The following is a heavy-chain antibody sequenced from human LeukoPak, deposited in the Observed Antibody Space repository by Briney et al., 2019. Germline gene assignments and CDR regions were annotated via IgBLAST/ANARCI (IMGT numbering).Heavy chain of an antibody. Sequence: APVKVSCKASGYTFTSYDINWVRQATGQGLEWMGWMNPNSGNTGYAQKFQGRVTITRNTSISTAYMELSSLRSEDTAVYYCASLYVANYGSGSYSSHTYYYYYMDVWGKGTTVTVSS. CDR2: MNPNSGNT. J-gene: IGHJ6*03. CDR3: ASLYVANYGSGSYSSHTYYYYYMDV. CDR1: GYTFTSYD. D-gene: IGHD3-10*01. V-gene: IGHV1-8*03.